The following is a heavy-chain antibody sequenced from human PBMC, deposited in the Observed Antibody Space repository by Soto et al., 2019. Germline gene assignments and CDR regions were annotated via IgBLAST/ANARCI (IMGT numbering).Heavy chain of an antibody. V-gene: IGHV3-7*01. CDR3: AIGHWLGK. J-gene: IGHJ4*02. CDR1: RFTFSAFS. Sequence: GGSLRLSCVASRFTFSAFSMNWVRQAPGKGLEWVATIKQDGNEKYYVDSVKGRFTISRDNAKNSLYLQLNALRAEDTAVYYCAIGHWLGKWGQGTLVTVSS. CDR2: IKQDGNEK. D-gene: IGHD6-19*01.